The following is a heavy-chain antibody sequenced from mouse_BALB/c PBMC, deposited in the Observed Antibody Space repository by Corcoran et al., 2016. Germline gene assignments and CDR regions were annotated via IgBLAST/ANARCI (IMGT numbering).Heavy chain of an antibody. D-gene: IGHD3-3*01. CDR3: ARGTLDYAMDY. CDR1: GYTFSSYW. Sequence: QVQLQQSGAELMKPGASVKISCKATGYTFSSYWIEWVKQRPGHGLEWIGEILPGSGSTNYNEKFKGKATITADTSSNTAYMQLSSLTSEDSAVYYCARGTLDYAMDYWGQGTSVTVSS. V-gene: IGHV1-9*01. CDR2: ILPGSGST. J-gene: IGHJ4*01.